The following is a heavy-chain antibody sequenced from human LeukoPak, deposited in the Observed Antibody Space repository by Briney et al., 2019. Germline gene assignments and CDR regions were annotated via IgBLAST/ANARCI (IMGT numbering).Heavy chain of an antibody. CDR1: GGTFSSYA. J-gene: IGHJ5*02. Sequence: ASVKVSCKASGGTFSSYAISWVRQAPGQGLEWMGRINPNSGGTNYAQKFQGRVTMTRDTSISTAYMELSRLRSDDTAVYYCARELLRRYWFGPWGQGTLVTVSS. V-gene: IGHV1-2*06. CDR3: ARELLRRYWFGP. D-gene: IGHD3-10*01. CDR2: INPNSGGT.